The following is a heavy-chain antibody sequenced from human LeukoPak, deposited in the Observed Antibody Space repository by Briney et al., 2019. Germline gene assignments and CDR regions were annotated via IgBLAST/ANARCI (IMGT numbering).Heavy chain of an antibody. CDR1: GGSISSGSYY. CDR3: ARAGLYYYYMDV. J-gene: IGHJ6*03. Sequence: SETLSLTCTVSGGSISSGSYYWSWIRQPAGKGLEWIGRIYTSGSTNYSPSLKSRVTISVDTSKNQFSLKLSSVTAADTAVYYCARAGLYYYYMDVWGKGTTVTISS. CDR2: IYTSGST. V-gene: IGHV4-61*02.